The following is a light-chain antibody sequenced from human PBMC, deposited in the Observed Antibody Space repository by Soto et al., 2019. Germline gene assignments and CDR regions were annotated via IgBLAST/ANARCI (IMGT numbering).Light chain of an antibody. V-gene: IGKV1-5*03. Sequence: DIQMTQSSSTMSSSVGYRFTRTGRASQSISSWLAWYQQKPGKDPKLLIYKASSLESGVPSRFRGSGSGTEFTLTISSLQPDDFATYYCQQYNSYWPFG. CDR1: QSISSW. J-gene: IGKJ1*01. CDR2: KAS. CDR3: QQYNSYWP.